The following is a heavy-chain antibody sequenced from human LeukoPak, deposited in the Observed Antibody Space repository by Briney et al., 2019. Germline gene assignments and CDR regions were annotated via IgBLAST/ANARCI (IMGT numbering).Heavy chain of an antibody. CDR1: GGSISSGGYY. Sequence: SETLSLTCTVSGGSISSGGYYWSWIRQHPGTGLEWIGYIYYSGSTYYNPSLRSRVTISVDTSKNQFSLKLSSVTAADTAVYYCAGGRYILTGYGHFDYWGQGTLVTVSS. D-gene: IGHD3-9*01. CDR3: AGGRYILTGYGHFDY. J-gene: IGHJ4*02. CDR2: IYYSGST. V-gene: IGHV4-31*03.